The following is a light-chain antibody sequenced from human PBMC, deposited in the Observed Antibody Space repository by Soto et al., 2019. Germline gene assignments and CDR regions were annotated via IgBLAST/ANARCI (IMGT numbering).Light chain of an antibody. CDR1: QSISTI. CDR3: QQYGSSART. J-gene: IGKJ1*01. Sequence: VLTQSPATLSVSPGERATFSCRASQSISTILAWYQHKPGQPPRLLIYGASTRATGIPDRFSGGGSGTEFTLTINNLEPEDFAVYYCQQYGSSARTFGQGTKVDIK. V-gene: IGKV3-15*01. CDR2: GAS.